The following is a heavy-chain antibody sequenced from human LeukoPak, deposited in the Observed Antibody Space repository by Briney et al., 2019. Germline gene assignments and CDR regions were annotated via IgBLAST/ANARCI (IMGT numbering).Heavy chain of an antibody. CDR2: IYHSGST. D-gene: IGHD6-19*01. Sequence: SETLSLTCTVSGRSISSYYWSWIRQSPGKGLEWIGHIYHSGSTNYNPSLKSRVTMSVDRSKNQFSLKLSSVTAADTAVYYCARHLGSGWYYFDYWGQGTLVTVSS. CDR3: ARHLGSGWYYFDY. V-gene: IGHV4-59*08. J-gene: IGHJ4*02. CDR1: GRSISSYY.